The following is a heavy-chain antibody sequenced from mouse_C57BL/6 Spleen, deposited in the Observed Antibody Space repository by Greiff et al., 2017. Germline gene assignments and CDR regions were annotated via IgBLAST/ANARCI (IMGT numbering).Heavy chain of an antibody. J-gene: IGHJ3*01. CDR3: ARSAGIYYGNPWFAY. CDR2: INPNYGTT. Sequence: EVQLQESGPELVKPGASVKISCKASGYSFTDYNMNWVKQSNGKSLEWIGVINPNYGTTSYNQKFKGKATLTVDQSSSTAYMQLNRLTSEDSAVYYGARSAGIYYGNPWFAYWGQGTLVTVSA. CDR1: GYSFTDYN. D-gene: IGHD2-1*01. V-gene: IGHV1-39*01.